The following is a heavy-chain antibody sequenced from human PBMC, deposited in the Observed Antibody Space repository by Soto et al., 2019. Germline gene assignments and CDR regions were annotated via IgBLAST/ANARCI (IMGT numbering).Heavy chain of an antibody. J-gene: IGHJ6*01. CDR3: ASKGRLLPFGARYYGM. V-gene: IGHV4-4*02. CDR2: IYHRGST. Sequence: QLPGKGLEWIGEIYHRGSTNCNPSVKSRVTISVDKSKNQFSLRLSSVTAADTAVYYCASKGRLLPFGARYYGM. D-gene: IGHD3-10*01.